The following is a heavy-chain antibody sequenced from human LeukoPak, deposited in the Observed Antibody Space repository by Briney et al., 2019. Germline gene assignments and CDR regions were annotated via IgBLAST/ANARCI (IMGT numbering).Heavy chain of an antibody. CDR3: ASGYYDSSGYSVSDY. V-gene: IGHV3-53*01. CDR1: GFTVSSNY. D-gene: IGHD3-22*01. J-gene: IGHJ4*02. Sequence: GGTLRLSCAASGFTVSSNYMSWVRQAPGTGLEWVSLIYSGGSTYYAASVQGRFTISRDISKNTLYLQMNSLRAEDTAVYYCASGYYDSSGYSVSDYWGRGTLVTVSS. CDR2: IYSGGST.